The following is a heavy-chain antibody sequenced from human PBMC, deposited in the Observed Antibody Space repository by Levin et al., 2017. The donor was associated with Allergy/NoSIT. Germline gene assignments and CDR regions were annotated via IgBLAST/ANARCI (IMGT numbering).Heavy chain of an antibody. CDR3: ARHDPGIAAAGYFDY. CDR1: GGSIRSSNW. CDR2: IYHSGST. V-gene: IGHV4-4*02. Sequence: NASETLSLTCAVSGGSIRSSNWWSWVRQPPGKGLEWIGEIYHSGSTNYNPSLKSRVTISVDKSKNQFSLKLSSVTAADTAVYYCARHDPGIAAAGYFDYWGQGTLVTVSS. J-gene: IGHJ4*02. D-gene: IGHD6-13*01.